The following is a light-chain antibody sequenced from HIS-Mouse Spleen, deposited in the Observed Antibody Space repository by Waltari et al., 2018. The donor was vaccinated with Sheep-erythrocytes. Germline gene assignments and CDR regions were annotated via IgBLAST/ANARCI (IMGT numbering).Light chain of an antibody. J-gene: IGKJ4*01. Sequence: DIQMTQSPPSLSASVGDGVTITCRASQSISSYLNWYQQKPGKAPKLLIYAASSLQSGVPSRFSGSGSGTDFTLTISSLQPEDFATYYCQQSYSTPPLTFGGGTKVEIK. CDR1: QSISSY. V-gene: IGKV1-39*01. CDR2: AAS. CDR3: QQSYSTPPLT.